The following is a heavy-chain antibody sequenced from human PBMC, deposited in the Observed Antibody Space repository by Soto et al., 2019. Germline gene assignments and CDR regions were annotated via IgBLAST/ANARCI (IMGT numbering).Heavy chain of an antibody. V-gene: IGHV1-18*01. J-gene: IGHJ5*02. D-gene: IGHD6-13*01. CDR3: ASAPRSSWYAP. CDR1: GYTFTSYG. Sequence: QVQLVQSGAEVKKPGASVKVSCKASGYTFTSYGIIWVRQAPGQGLEWMGWISAYNGNTNYAQKLQGRVTMTTDTSTSTANMDLRSPRSDDTAVYYCASAPRSSWYAPWGQGTLVTVSS. CDR2: ISAYNGNT.